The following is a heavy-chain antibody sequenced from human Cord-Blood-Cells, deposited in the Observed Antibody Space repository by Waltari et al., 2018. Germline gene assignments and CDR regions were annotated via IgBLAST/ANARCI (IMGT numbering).Heavy chain of an antibody. V-gene: IGHV4-38-2*02. Sequence: QVQLQESGPGLVKPSETLSITCTVSGYSISSGYYWGWIRQPPGKGLEWIGSIYHSGTTFYNPSLKSRVTISVDTSKNQFSLKLSSVTAADTAVYYCARVPDLVGYSSIPLFDYWGQGTLVTISS. CDR1: GYSISSGYY. CDR3: ARVPDLVGYSSIPLFDY. CDR2: IYHSGTT. D-gene: IGHD6-13*01. J-gene: IGHJ4*02.